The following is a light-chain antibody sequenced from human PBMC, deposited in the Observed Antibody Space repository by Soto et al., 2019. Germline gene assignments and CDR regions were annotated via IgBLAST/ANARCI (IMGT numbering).Light chain of an antibody. CDR3: QNLNSYPVS. V-gene: IGKV1-9*01. Sequence: DIQLTQSPSFLSAAVGDIVTITCRARQGIRNDLAWYQQKPGKAPEVLIYAASTLQSRVPPKFSRSGSGIEITLTIGSLQPEDFDTYYCQNLNSYPVSCDGGTKVEFK. J-gene: IGKJ4*01. CDR2: AAS. CDR1: QGIRND.